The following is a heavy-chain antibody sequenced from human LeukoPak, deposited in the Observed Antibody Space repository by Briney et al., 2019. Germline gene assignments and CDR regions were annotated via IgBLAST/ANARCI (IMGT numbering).Heavy chain of an antibody. CDR2: IYTSGST. CDR1: GGSISSYY. V-gene: IGHV4-4*07. Sequence: SQTLSLTCTVSGGSISSYYWSWIRQPAGKGLEWIGRIYTSGSTNYNPSLKSRVTMSVDTSKNQFSLKLSSVTAADTAVYYCARDRSNAGRDGSSRYYYMDVWGKGTTVTISS. J-gene: IGHJ6*03. CDR3: ARDRSNAGRDGSSRYYYMDV. D-gene: IGHD5-24*01.